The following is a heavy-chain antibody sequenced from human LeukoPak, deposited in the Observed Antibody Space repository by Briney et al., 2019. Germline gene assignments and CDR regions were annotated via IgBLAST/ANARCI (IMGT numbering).Heavy chain of an antibody. CDR3: ARGGDYSSSWYFPFDY. D-gene: IGHD6-13*01. CDR1: GFTFSSYS. J-gene: IGHJ4*02. CDR2: ISSSSSYI. V-gene: IGHV3-21*01. Sequence: PGGSLRLSCAASGFTFSSYSMDWVRQAAGKGLEWVSSISSSSSYIYYTDSVKGRFPISRDTAKNSLYLQMNSLRAEDTAVYYCARGGDYSSSWYFPFDYWGQGTLVTVSS.